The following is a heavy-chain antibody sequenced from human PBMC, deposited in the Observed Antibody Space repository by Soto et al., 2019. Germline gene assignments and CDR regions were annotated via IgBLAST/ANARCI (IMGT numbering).Heavy chain of an antibody. J-gene: IGHJ4*02. Sequence: QVELQESGPGLVKPSGTLSLTCVVSGNSISTTNWWSWVRQSPGKGLEWIGEIYHSGSTNYNPSLKSRVTISVDKSKNQLSLKLSSVTAADTAVYYCARDVGYHYDGSPSGQFDFWGQGTLVTVSS. D-gene: IGHD3-22*01. V-gene: IGHV4-4*02. CDR2: IYHSGST. CDR3: ARDVGYHYDGSPSGQFDF. CDR1: GNSISTTNW.